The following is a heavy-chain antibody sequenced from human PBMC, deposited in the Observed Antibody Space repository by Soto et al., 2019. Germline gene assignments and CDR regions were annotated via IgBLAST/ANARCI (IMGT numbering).Heavy chain of an antibody. CDR1: GFTVDDYA. CDR2: ISWNSETI. CDR3: AKDLEWGGMTTIHYFDS. J-gene: IGHJ4*02. D-gene: IGHD4-17*01. Sequence: EVQLVESGGGLVQPGRSLRLSCAASGFTVDDYAMHWVRQAPGKGLEWVSGISWNSETIDYADSVKGRFTISRDNAKSSLFLPKNSLRPEDTALFYWAKDLEWGGMTTIHYFDSWGQGTLVTVSS. V-gene: IGHV3-9*01.